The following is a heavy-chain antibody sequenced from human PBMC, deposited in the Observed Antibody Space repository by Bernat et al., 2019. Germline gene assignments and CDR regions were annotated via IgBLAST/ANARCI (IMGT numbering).Heavy chain of an antibody. V-gene: IGHV3-23*04. D-gene: IGHD3-10*01. CDR2: ITSGGST. Sequence: QLVESGGGLVQPGGSLRLSCSASGFTFSDHGMSWVRQAPGKGLEWVSAITSGGSTYRADSVKGRFTISRDTSKNTLYLQMNSLRPEDTAVYYCAKSGSGNFFDYWGQGTLVTVSS. CDR1: GFTFSDHG. CDR3: AKSGSGNFFDY. J-gene: IGHJ4*02.